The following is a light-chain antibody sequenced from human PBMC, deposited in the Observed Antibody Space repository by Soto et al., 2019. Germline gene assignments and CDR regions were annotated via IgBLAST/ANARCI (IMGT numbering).Light chain of an antibody. CDR1: RSVSTN. J-gene: IGKJ2*01. Sequence: IVMTQSPATLSVSPGERATLACRASRSVSTNLAWYQQKPGQPPRLLMYGASTRDTGIPARFSGTGSGTEFTLTISSLQSEDFAVYYCQQYDNWPPYTFGQGTKLEIK. V-gene: IGKV3-15*01. CDR3: QQYDNWPPYT. CDR2: GAS.